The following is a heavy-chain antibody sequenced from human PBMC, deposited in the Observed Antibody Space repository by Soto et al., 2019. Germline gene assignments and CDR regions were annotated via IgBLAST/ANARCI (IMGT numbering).Heavy chain of an antibody. CDR2: ISYDGSNK. CDR1: GFTFSSYG. J-gene: IGHJ4*02. V-gene: IGHV3-30*18. CDR3: AKGGELPFDY. Sequence: GGSLRLSCAASGFTFSSYGMHWVRQAPGKGLEWVAVISYDGSNKYYADSVKGRFTISRDNSKNTLYLQMNSLRAEDTAVYYCAKGGELPFDYWGQGTLVPVSS. D-gene: IGHD1-26*01.